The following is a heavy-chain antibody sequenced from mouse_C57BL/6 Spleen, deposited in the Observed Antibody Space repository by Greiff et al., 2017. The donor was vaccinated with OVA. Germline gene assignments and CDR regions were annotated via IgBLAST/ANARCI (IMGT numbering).Heavy chain of an antibody. CDR3: ASFSRFITTVVYFDY. J-gene: IGHJ2*01. CDR1: GFNIKDYY. CDR2: IEPEDGEN. Sequence: EVQLVESGAELVKPGASVKLSCTASGFNIKDYYIHWVKQRTEQGLEWIGRIEPEDGENKYAANLQGKATITADTTSNTAYLQLSSLTSEDTAVYYCASFSRFITTVVYFDYWGQGTTLTVSS. V-gene: IGHV14-2*01. D-gene: IGHD1-1*01.